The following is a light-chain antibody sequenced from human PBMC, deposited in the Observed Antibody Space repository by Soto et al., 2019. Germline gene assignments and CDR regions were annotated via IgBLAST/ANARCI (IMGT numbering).Light chain of an antibody. CDR3: CSYAGSLYV. CDR2: DVS. V-gene: IGLV2-11*01. Sequence: QSVLTQPRSVSGSPGQSVTISCAGTSSDVGGYNYVSWYQQHPGKAPKLMIYDVSKRPSGVPDRFSGSKSGNTASLTISGLQAEDEDDYYCCSYAGSLYVFGTGTKVTVI. CDR1: SSDVGGYNY. J-gene: IGLJ1*01.